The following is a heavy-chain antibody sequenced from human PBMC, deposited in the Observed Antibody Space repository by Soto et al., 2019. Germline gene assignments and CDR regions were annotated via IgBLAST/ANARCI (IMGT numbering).Heavy chain of an antibody. CDR2: IYYSGST. Sequence: PSETLSLTCTASGGSISRGDYYWSWIRQPPGKGLEWIGYIYYSGSTNYNPSLKSPVTISVDTSKNQFSLKLSSVTAADTAVYYCARLCVPSSSWLYYYYYYMDVWGKGTTVTVSS. CDR3: ARLCVPSSSWLYYYYYYMDV. J-gene: IGHJ6*03. CDR1: GGSISRGDYY. D-gene: IGHD6-13*01. V-gene: IGHV4-30-4*01.